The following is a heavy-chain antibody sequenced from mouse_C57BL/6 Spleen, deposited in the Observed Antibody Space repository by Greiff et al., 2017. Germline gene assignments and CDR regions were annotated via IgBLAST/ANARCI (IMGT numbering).Heavy chain of an antibody. CDR2: ISSGGSYT. V-gene: IGHV5-6*01. CDR3: ARHDDDGYPHFDY. CDR1: GFTFSSYG. Sequence: EVMLVESGGDLVKPGGSLKLSCAASGFTFSSYGMSWVRQTPDKRLEWVATISSGGSYTYYPDSVKGRFTISRDNAKNTLYLQMSSLKSEDTAMNYCARHDDDGYPHFDYWGQGTTLTVSS. J-gene: IGHJ2*01. D-gene: IGHD2-3*01.